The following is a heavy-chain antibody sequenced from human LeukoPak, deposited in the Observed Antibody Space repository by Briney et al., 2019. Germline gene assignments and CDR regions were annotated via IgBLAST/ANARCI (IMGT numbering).Heavy chain of an antibody. CDR2: ISASGGVT. V-gene: IGHV3-23*01. D-gene: IGHD7-27*01. CDR1: GFSFSSYV. CDR3: ARDHWDYDY. J-gene: IGHJ4*02. Sequence: GGSLRLSCAASGFSFSSYVMSWARRAPGRGLEWVSAISASGGVTHNTDSVKGRFTISRDNSKNTLYLQMNSLRAEDTAMYYCARDHWDYDYWGQGTLVTVSS.